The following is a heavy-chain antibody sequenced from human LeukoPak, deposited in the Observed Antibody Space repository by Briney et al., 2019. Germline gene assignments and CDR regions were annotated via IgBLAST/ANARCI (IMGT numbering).Heavy chain of an antibody. CDR3: ARLGPLWLGAFDI. CDR1: GGSISSSSYY. V-gene: IGHV4-39*01. D-gene: IGHD3-10*01. Sequence: PSETLSLTCTVSGGSISSSSYYWGWIRQPPGKGLEWIGSIYNSGSTYYNPSLKSRVTISVDTSKNQFSLKLSSVTAADTAVYYCARLGPLWLGAFDIWGQGTMVTVSS. J-gene: IGHJ3*02. CDR2: IYNSGST.